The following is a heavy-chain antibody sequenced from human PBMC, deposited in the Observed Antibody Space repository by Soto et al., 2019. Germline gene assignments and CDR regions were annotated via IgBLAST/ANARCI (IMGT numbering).Heavy chain of an antibody. Sequence: QLQLQESGPGLVKPSETLSLTCSVSGDSINSDNYYWGWIRQPPGKGLEWIGSIYYRGNTYYNPSLKPRVTIPLDKSKSQFSLKLNSVTAADSAVYFCASMEGMAPISYYFDYWGQGTLVTVSS. V-gene: IGHV4-39*01. CDR3: ASMEGMAPISYYFDY. CDR1: GDSINSDNYY. CDR2: IYYRGNT. D-gene: IGHD2-8*01. J-gene: IGHJ4*02.